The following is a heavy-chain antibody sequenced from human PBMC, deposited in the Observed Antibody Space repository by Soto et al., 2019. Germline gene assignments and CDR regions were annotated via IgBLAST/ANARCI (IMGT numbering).Heavy chain of an antibody. CDR1: GFTFSSYS. Sequence: GGSLRLSCAASGFTFSSYSMNWIRQAPGKGLEWVSYIISSSSTIYYADSVKGRFTISRDNAKNSVYLQMNSLRDEDTAVYYCARDRPADYWGQGTLVTVSS. J-gene: IGHJ4*02. CDR3: ARDRPADY. V-gene: IGHV3-48*02. CDR2: IISSSSTI.